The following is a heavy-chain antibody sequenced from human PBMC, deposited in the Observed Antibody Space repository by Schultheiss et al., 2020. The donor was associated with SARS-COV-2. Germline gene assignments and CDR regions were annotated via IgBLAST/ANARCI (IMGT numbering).Heavy chain of an antibody. Sequence: GESLKISCAASGFTFSSYGMHWVRQAPGKGLEWVAVIWYDGSNKYYADSVKGRFTISRDNSKNTLYLQMNSLRVEDTAVYYCARDLRLGIAVAGNTRGVDYWGQGTLVTVSS. D-gene: IGHD6-19*01. J-gene: IGHJ4*02. CDR3: ARDLRLGIAVAGNTRGVDY. CDR1: GFTFSSYG. CDR2: IWYDGSNK. V-gene: IGHV3-30*19.